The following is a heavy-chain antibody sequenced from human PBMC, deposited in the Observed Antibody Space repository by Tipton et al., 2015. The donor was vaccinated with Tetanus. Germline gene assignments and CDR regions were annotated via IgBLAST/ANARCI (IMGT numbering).Heavy chain of an antibody. CDR3: VSRYSNAWYYFDI. V-gene: IGHV3-30*03. CDR1: GFTFSSYA. Sequence: SLRLSCAASGFTFSSYAMHWVRQAPGKGLEWVAVISYDGSHKYYADSVKGRFSISRDNSKNSLLLEMSSLRVEDTAVYFCVSRYSNAWYYFDIWGQGTPVTVSS. CDR2: ISYDGSHK. J-gene: IGHJ4*02. D-gene: IGHD5-12*01.